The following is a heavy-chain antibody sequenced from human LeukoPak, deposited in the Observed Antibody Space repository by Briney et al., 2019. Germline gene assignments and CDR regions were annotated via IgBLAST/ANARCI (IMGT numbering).Heavy chain of an antibody. J-gene: IGHJ5*02. CDR1: GDSIRNDY. V-gene: IGHV4-4*07. CDR3: ASSGSSSSGYDT. D-gene: IGHD6-13*01. Sequence: SETLSLTCIVSGDSIRNDYWNWIRQPAGKRLEWIGRIRSSGSISYNPSLETRVTMSVDTSEGQSSLKLTSVTAADTAVYYCASSGSSSSGYDTWGQGTLVTVSS. CDR2: IRSSGSI.